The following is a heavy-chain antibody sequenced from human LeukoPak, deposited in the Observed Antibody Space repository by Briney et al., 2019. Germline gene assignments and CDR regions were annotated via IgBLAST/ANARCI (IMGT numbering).Heavy chain of an antibody. D-gene: IGHD3-9*01. J-gene: IGHJ4*02. CDR2: IIPIFGTT. Sequence: SVKVSCKASGGTFSSSAISWVRQAPGQGLEWMGGIIPIFGTTNYAQKFQDRVTITADKSTSTAYMELSSLRSEDTAVYYCARDRGVLRYFDWLFEFDYWGQGTLVTVSS. CDR3: ARDRGVLRYFDWLFEFDY. V-gene: IGHV1-69*06. CDR1: GGTFSSSA.